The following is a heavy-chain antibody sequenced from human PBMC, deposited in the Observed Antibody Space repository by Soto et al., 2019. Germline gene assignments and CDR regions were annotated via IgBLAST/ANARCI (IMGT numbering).Heavy chain of an antibody. J-gene: IGHJ5*01. CDR2: IIPIFGTA. V-gene: IGHV1-69*14. Sequence: QVQLVQSGAEVKKPGSSVKVSCKASGGTFSSYAISWVRQAPGQGLEWMGGIIPIFGTANYAQKFQGRVTITGAKSRSTASWGLSSLRFEDPPVYSCAGGPREFCISPSCYQAHSGGRGTLVTVPS. CDR3: AGGPREFCISPSCYQAHS. CDR1: GGTFSSYA. D-gene: IGHD2-2*01.